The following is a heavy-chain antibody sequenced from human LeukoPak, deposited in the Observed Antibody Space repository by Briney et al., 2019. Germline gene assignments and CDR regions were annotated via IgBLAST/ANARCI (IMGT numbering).Heavy chain of an antibody. CDR2: MNPNSGNT. CDR1: GYTFTSYD. J-gene: IGHJ4*02. CDR3: ARDGLWAADPPDY. Sequence: GASVKVSCKASGYTFTSYDINWVRQATGQGLEWMGWMNPNSGNTGYAQKFQGRVTITRNTSISTAYMELSSLRSEDTAMYYCARDGLWAADPPDYWGQGTLVTVSS. D-gene: IGHD6-13*01. V-gene: IGHV1-8*03.